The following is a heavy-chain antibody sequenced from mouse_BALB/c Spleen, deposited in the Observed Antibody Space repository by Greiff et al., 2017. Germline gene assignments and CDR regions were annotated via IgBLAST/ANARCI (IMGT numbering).Heavy chain of an antibody. V-gene: IGHV2-2*02. CDR3: ARRGDYYGSSYEDY. Sequence: VQGVESGPGLVQPSQSLSITCTVSGFSLTSYGVHWVRQSPGKGLEWLGVIWSGGSTDYNAAFISRLSISKDNSKSQVFFKMNSLQANDTAIYYCARRGDYYGSSYEDYWGQGTTLTVSS. J-gene: IGHJ2*01. CDR1: GFSLTSYG. D-gene: IGHD1-1*01. CDR2: IWSGGST.